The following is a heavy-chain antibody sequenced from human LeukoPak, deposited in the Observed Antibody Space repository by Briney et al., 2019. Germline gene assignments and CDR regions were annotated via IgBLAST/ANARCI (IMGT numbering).Heavy chain of an antibody. CDR1: GYSFTSYW. CDR2: IYPGDSDT. CDR3: ARGRGSGSYYSPTYYYYYYMDV. Sequence: GESLKISCKGSGYSFTSYWIGWVRQMPGKGLEWMGIIYPGDSDTRYSPSFQGQVTISADKSISTAYLQWSSLKASDTAMYYCARGRGSGSYYSPTYYYYYYMDVWGKGTTVTVSS. J-gene: IGHJ6*03. D-gene: IGHD3-10*01. V-gene: IGHV5-51*01.